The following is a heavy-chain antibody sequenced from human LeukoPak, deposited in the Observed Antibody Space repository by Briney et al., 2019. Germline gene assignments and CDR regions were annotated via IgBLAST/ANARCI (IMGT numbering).Heavy chain of an antibody. V-gene: IGHV3-53*01. J-gene: IGHJ5*02. D-gene: IGHD4-11*01. CDR2: IYSDGST. CDR1: GFTVSDNY. Sequence: GGSLRLSCVVSGFTVSDNYVSWVRQSPGKGLEWVSVIYSDGSTFHADSVQGRFTISRDNAKNSLYLQMNSLRAEDTAVYYCASNDYNNYPNRFDPWGQGTLVTVSS. CDR3: ASNDYNNYPNRFDP.